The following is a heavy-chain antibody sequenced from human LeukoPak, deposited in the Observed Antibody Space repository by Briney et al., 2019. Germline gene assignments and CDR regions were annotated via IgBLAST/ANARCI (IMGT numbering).Heavy chain of an antibody. J-gene: IGHJ6*03. CDR1: GGSFSGYY. V-gene: IGHV4-34*01. CDR3: ARSAGIAVAGTGYMDV. Sequence: WGTLALTCAVYGGSFSGYYWSWIRQPPGKGLEWIGEINHSGSTNYNPSLKSRVTISVDTSKNQFSLKLSSVTAADTAVYYCARSAGIAVAGTGYMDVWGKGTTVTVSS. CDR2: INHSGST. D-gene: IGHD6-19*01.